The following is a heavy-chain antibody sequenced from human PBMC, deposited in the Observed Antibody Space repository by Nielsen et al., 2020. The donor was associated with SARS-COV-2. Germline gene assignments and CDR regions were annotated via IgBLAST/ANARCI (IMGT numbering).Heavy chain of an antibody. CDR1: GFTVSSNC. CDR2: IYSYGTT. J-gene: IGHJ6*02. CDR3: ARAGALSSSWYSMDF. D-gene: IGHD6-13*01. Sequence: GESLKISCAASGFTVSSNCMSWVRQAPGKGLEWVSVIYSYGTTYYADSVKGRFTTSRENAKNSLYLQMNSLRAGDTAVYYCARAGALSSSWYSMDFWGQGTTVTVSS. V-gene: IGHV3-66*03.